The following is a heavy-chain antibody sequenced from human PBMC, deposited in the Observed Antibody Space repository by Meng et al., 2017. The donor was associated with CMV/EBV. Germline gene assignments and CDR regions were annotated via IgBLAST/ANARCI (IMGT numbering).Heavy chain of an antibody. Sequence: GGSLRLSCAASGFTSSSYEMNWVRQAPGKGLEWVSYISSSGSTIYSADSVKGRFTSSRGNAKNSLYLQLNSLRAEDTAVYYCATRGTIGIVVVPAAPDYWGQGTLVTVSS. CDR3: ATRGTIGIVVVPAAPDY. CDR2: ISSSGSTI. D-gene: IGHD2-2*01. CDR1: GFTSSSYE. J-gene: IGHJ4*02. V-gene: IGHV3-48*03.